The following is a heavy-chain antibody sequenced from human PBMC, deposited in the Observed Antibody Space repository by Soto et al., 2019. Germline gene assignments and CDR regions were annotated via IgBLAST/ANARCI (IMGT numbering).Heavy chain of an antibody. CDR3: AVGVSIVVVVAATDQALDY. V-gene: IGHV1-69*13. CDR2: IIPIFGTA. J-gene: IGHJ4*02. D-gene: IGHD2-15*01. Sequence: GASVKVSCKASGGTFSSYAISWVRQAPGQGLEWMGGIIPIFGTANYAQKFQGRVTITADESTSTAYMELSSLRSEDTAVYYCAVGVSIVVVVAATDQALDYWGQGTLVTVSS. CDR1: GGTFSSYA.